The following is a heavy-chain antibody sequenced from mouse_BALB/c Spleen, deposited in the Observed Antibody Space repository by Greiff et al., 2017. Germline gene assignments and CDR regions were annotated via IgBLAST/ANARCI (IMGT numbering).Heavy chain of an antibody. CDR2: ISSGGST. D-gene: IGHD1-1*01. Sequence: EVKLMESGGGLVKPGGSLKLSCAASGFTFSSYAMSWVRQTPEKRLEWVASISSGGSTYYPDSVKGRFTISRDNARNILYLQMSSLRSEDTAMYYCARGFYYGSSIWYFDVWGAGTTVTVSS. CDR1: GFTFSSYA. J-gene: IGHJ1*01. CDR3: ARGFYYGSSIWYFDV. V-gene: IGHV5-6-5*01.